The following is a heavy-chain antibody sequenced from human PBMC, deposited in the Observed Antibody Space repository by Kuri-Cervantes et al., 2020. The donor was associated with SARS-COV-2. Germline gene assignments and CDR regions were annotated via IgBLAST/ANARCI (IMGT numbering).Heavy chain of an antibody. CDR2: IRYDGSNK. Sequence: GGSLRLSCAASGFTFSSYGMHWVRQAPGKGLEWVAFIRYDGSNKYYADSVKGRFTISRDNSKNTLYLQMNSLRAEDTAVYYCAKDKWELLFQPLDAFDIWGQGTMVTDSS. D-gene: IGHD1-26*01. J-gene: IGHJ3*02. CDR3: AKDKWELLFQPLDAFDI. V-gene: IGHV3-30*02. CDR1: GFTFSSYG.